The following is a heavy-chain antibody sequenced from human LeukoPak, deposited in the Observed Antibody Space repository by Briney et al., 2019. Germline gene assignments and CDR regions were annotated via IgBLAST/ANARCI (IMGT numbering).Heavy chain of an antibody. Sequence: ASVKVSCKSSGYTYPRYAMHWVRQPPGQRREWMGWINDGNGNTKYSQNFQGRLTITRDTSASTAYMELSSLRSEDTAVYYGARDYYTWIQLWLPYWGQGTLVTVSA. D-gene: IGHD5-18*01. J-gene: IGHJ4*02. V-gene: IGHV1-3*01. CDR1: GYTYPRYA. CDR3: ARDYYTWIQLWLPY. CDR2: INDGNGNT.